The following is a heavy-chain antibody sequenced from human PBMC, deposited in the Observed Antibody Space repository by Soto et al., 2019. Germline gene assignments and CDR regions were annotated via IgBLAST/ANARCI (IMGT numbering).Heavy chain of an antibody. J-gene: IGHJ4*02. V-gene: IGHV3-33*01. Sequence: QVQLVESGGGVVQPGRSLRLSCAASGFTFSSYGMHWVRQAPGKGLEWVAVIWYDGSNKYYADSVKGRFTISRDNSKNTLYLQMNSLRAEDTAVYYCAREREQQLSFDYWGQGTLVTVSS. CDR2: IWYDGSNK. D-gene: IGHD6-13*01. CDR3: AREREQQLSFDY. CDR1: GFTFSSYG.